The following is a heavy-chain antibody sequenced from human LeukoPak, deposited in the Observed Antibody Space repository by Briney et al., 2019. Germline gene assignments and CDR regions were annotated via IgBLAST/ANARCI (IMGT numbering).Heavy chain of an antibody. V-gene: IGHV3-7*01. CDR1: GFTFSTYW. D-gene: IGHD2-2*01. J-gene: IGHJ4*02. CDR3: ARPRYCSSTNCYIDY. CDR2: INQDGSEK. Sequence: GGSLRLSCAASGFTFSTYWMSWVRQAPGKGLGGVANINQDGSEKNYVDSVKGRFTISRDNPKNSLYLQMNSLRAEDTAVYYCARPRYCSSTNCYIDYWGQGTLVAVYS.